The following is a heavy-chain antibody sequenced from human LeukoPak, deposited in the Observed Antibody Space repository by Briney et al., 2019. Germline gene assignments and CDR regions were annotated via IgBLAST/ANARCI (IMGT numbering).Heavy chain of an antibody. CDR3: ARGRQLAGY. Sequence: SETLSLTCTVSGGSISSYYWSWIPQPPGQGLEWIGYVYYRGSTDYNPSLKSRVTISVDTSKNQFSLKLTSVTAADTAVYYCARGRQLAGYWGQGTLVTVSS. CDR1: GGSISSYY. V-gene: IGHV4-59*01. D-gene: IGHD6-6*01. J-gene: IGHJ4*02. CDR2: VYYRGST.